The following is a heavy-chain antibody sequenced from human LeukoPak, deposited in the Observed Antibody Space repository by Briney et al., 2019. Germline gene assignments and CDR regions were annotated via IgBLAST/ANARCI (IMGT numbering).Heavy chain of an antibody. D-gene: IGHD2-2*01. Sequence: PSETLSLTRTVSGGSISSRRYYWGWIRRPPRKGLEGFGSIYYSGSTYYTPSLNNRVTISVDTSKNQFSLKRSSVTAADTAVYYCARESTLIVVVPAAMTWFDPWGQGTLVTVSS. J-gene: IGHJ5*02. CDR3: ARESTLIVVVPAAMTWFDP. V-gene: IGHV4-39*07. CDR2: IYYSGST. CDR1: GGSISSRRYY.